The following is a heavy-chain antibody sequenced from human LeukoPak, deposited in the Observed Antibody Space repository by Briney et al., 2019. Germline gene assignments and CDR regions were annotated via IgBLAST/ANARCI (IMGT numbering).Heavy chain of an antibody. V-gene: IGHV4-34*01. CDR3: ARHVLRYSRGWYYFDY. J-gene: IGHJ4*02. D-gene: IGHD6-19*01. CDR2: IYYSGST. CDR1: GGSFSGYY. Sequence: SETLSLTCAVYGGSFSGYYWSWIRQPPGKGLEWIGSIYYSGSTYYNPSLKSRVTISVDTSKNQFSLKLSSVTAADTAVYYCARHVLRYSRGWYYFDYWGQGTLVTVSS.